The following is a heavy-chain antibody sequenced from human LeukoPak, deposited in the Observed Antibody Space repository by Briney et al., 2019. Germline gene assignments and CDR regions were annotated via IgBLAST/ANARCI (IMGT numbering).Heavy chain of an antibody. Sequence: PGGSLRLSCAASGFTFSSYGMHWVRQAPGKGLEGVAFIRYDGSNNYYADSVKGRFTISRDNSKNTLYLQMNSLRAEDTAVYYCAKSAPHRYDSSGELDYWGQGTLVTVSS. CDR3: AKSAPHRYDSSGELDY. V-gene: IGHV3-30*02. D-gene: IGHD3-22*01. J-gene: IGHJ4*02. CDR2: IRYDGSNN. CDR1: GFTFSSYG.